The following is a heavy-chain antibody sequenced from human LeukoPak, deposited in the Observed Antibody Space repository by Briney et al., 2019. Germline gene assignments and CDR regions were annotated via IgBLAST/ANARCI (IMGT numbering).Heavy chain of an antibody. Sequence: SETLSLTCAVYGGSFSGYYWSWIRQPPGKGLEWIGEINHSGSTNYNPSLKSRVTISVDTSKNQFSLKLSSVTAADTAVYYCARYRPRYCSITSCYTGAFDIWGQGTMVTVSS. CDR2: INHSGST. J-gene: IGHJ3*02. CDR3: ARYRPRYCSITSCYTGAFDI. D-gene: IGHD2-2*02. CDR1: GGSFSGYY. V-gene: IGHV4-34*01.